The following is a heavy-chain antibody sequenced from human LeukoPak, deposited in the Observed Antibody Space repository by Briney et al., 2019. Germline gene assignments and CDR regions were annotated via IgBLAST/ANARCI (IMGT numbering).Heavy chain of an antibody. V-gene: IGHV3-64D*09. D-gene: IGHD2/OR15-2a*01. Sequence: GGSLRLSCSASGFTFSSFAMHWVRHAPGKGLEYVAAISRNGGSTYYADSVKGRFTISRDNSKSTLYLQMSSLRAEDTAVYLCVKDLRSDFMGVLSRYLSYWGQGTLVTVSS. CDR1: GFTFSSFA. J-gene: IGHJ4*02. CDR2: ISRNGGST. CDR3: VKDLRSDFMGVLSRYLSY.